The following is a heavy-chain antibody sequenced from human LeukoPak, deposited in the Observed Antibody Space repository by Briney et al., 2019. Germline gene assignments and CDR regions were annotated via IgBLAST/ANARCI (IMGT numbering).Heavy chain of an antibody. J-gene: IGHJ4*02. CDR1: GFTFSSYA. Sequence: PGGSLRLSCAASGFTFSSYAMIWVRQAPGKGLEWVSAISGSGGSTYYADSVKGRFTISRDNSKNTLYLQVNSLRAGDTAVYYCAKDLRSTSSRGVFDYWGQGTLVNVSS. CDR2: ISGSGGST. V-gene: IGHV3-23*01. CDR3: AKDLRSTSSRGVFDY. D-gene: IGHD2-2*01.